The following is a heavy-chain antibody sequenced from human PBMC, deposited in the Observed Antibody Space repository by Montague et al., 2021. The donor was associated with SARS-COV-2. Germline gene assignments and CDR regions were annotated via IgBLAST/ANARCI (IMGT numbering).Heavy chain of an antibody. CDR3: ARTWRFGQSYGLDI. CDR1: GDSISSYY. D-gene: IGHD3-16*01. V-gene: IGHV4-59*01. CDR2: AYYVPSTNSANT. J-gene: IGHJ3*02. Sequence: SETLSLTCSVSGDSISSYYYNWIRQTPGKGLEWIGYAYYVPSTNSANTNSNTSLKRRVTISLDTSVNQFSLKLSFVTAADTAVYYCARTWRFGQSYGLDIWGQGTMVTVSS.